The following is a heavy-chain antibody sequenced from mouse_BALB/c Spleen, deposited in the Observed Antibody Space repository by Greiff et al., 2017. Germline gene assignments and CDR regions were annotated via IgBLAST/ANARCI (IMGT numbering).Heavy chain of an antibody. D-gene: IGHD2-2*01. V-gene: IGHV5-12-1*01. CDR3: ARHYGSAWFAY. J-gene: IGHJ3*01. CDR2: ISSGGGST. Sequence: EVQLQESGGGLVKPGGSLKLSCAASGFAFSSYDMSWVRQTPEKRLEWVAYISSGGGSTYYPDTVKGRFTISRDNAKNTLYLQMSSLKSEDTAMYYCARHYGSAWFAYWGQGTLVTVSA. CDR1: GFAFSSYD.